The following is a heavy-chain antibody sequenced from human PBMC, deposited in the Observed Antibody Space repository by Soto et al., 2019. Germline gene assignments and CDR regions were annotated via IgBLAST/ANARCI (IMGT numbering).Heavy chain of an antibody. D-gene: IGHD6-19*01. CDR2: IGSGSRGT. Sequence: EAQLLESGGGSVQPGGSLRLSCAASGFAFSNFAMSWVRQAPGKGLEWVSAIGSGSRGTHYAESVEDRFTISRDDSKNILYLQLNSLTAADTAVYYCAAPRVAVPHTRYFDPWGQGTPVTVSP. CDR1: GFAFSNFA. J-gene: IGHJ5*02. V-gene: IGHV3-23*01. CDR3: AAPRVAVPHTRYFDP.